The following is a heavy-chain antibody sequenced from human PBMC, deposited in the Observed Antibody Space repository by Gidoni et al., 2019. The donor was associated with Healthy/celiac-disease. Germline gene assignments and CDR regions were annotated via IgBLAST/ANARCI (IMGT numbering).Heavy chain of an antibody. V-gene: IGHV3-30-3*01. CDR1: GFTFSSYA. J-gene: IGHJ4*02. CDR2: ISYDGSNK. CDR3: ARSWGAAGKKGYYFDY. Sequence: QVQLVESGGGVVQPGRSLRLSCAASGFTFSSYAMHWVRQAPGKGLEWVAVISYDGSNKYYADSVKGRFTISRDNSKNTLYLQMNSLRAEDTAVYYCARSWGAAGKKGYYFDYWGQGTLVTVSS. D-gene: IGHD6-13*01.